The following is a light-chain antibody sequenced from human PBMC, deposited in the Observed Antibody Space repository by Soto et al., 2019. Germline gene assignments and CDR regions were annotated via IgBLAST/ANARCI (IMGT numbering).Light chain of an antibody. CDR3: QQYNNWPPWT. J-gene: IGKJ1*01. CDR2: GAS. CDR1: QSVSSN. Sequence: EIVMTQSPATLSVSPGERATLSCRASQSVSSNLAWDQQKPGQAPRLLIYGASNRPTGIPARFSGSGSGTEFTLTISSPQSEDFALYYWQQYNNWPPWTFGQGTKVEIK. V-gene: IGKV3-15*01.